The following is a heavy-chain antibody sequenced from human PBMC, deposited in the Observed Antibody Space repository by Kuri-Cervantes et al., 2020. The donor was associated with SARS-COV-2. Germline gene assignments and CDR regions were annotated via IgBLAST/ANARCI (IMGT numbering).Heavy chain of an antibody. J-gene: IGHJ4*02. CDR1: GGSISSDY. CDR2: INYSGSS. D-gene: IGHD6-19*01. V-gene: IGHV4-59*12. Sequence: SETLSLTSTVSGGSISSDYWNWIRQPPGKGLEWIGFINYSGSSNYNPSLKSRVSISVDTSKNQFSLRLSSVTAADTAVYYCARLGSGWPGIDFWGQGTLVTVSS. CDR3: ARLGSGWPGIDF.